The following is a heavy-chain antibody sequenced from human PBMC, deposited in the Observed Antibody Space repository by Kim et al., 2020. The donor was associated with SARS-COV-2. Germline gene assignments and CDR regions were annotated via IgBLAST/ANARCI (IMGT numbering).Heavy chain of an antibody. CDR2: INPNSGGT. J-gene: IGHJ4*02. V-gene: IGHV1-2*06. Sequence: ASVKVSCKASGYTFTGYYMHWVRQAPGQGLEWMGRINPNSGGTNYAQKFQGRVTMTRDTSISTAYMELSRLRSDDTAVYYCARADYYGSGSEMDYWGQGTLVTVSS. CDR3: ARADYYGSGSEMDY. CDR1: GYTFTGYY. D-gene: IGHD3-10*01.